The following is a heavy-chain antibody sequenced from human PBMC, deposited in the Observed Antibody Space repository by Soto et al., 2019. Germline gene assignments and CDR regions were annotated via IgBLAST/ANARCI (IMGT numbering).Heavy chain of an antibody. CDR1: GYTFTTYY. V-gene: IGHV1-46*01. CDR3: AREYRVHPYFDY. D-gene: IGHD3-10*01. CDR2: FNPNGDAT. J-gene: IGHJ4*02. Sequence: QVQLVQSGAEVKKPGASVKISCKASGYTFTTYYLHWVRQAPGQGLEWVGIFNPNGDATSYAQKFRGRVTMTRDTSASTVYMELSSLGSEDTAVYYCAREYRVHPYFDYWGQGTLVTVSS.